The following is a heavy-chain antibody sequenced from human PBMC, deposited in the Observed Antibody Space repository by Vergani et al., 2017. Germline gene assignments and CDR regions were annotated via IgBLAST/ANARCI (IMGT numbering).Heavy chain of an antibody. CDR2: IYPGDSDT. Sequence: EVQLVQSGAEVKKPGESLKISCKGSGYSFTSYWIGWVRQMPGKGLEWMGIIYPGDSDTRYSPSFQGQVTIPADKSISTAYLQWSSLKASDTAMYYCAGYPETTGTANDAFDIWGQGTMVTVSS. CDR1: GYSFTSYW. J-gene: IGHJ3*02. CDR3: AGYPETTGTANDAFDI. D-gene: IGHD1-1*01. V-gene: IGHV5-51*03.